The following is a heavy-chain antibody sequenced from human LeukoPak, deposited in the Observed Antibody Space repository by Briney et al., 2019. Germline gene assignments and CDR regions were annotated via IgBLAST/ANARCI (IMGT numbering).Heavy chain of an antibody. J-gene: IGHJ3*02. D-gene: IGHD3-10*02. V-gene: IGHV3-23*01. CDR1: GFTFSSYG. Sequence: GGSLRLSCAASGFTFSSYGMGWVRQAPGKGLEWVSAVSGSGGTTHYADSVKGRFTISRDNSMNTMYLQMNSLRAEDTAVYFCIKVIMFAFDIWGQGTMVTVSS. CDR3: IKVIMFAFDI. CDR2: VSGSGGTT.